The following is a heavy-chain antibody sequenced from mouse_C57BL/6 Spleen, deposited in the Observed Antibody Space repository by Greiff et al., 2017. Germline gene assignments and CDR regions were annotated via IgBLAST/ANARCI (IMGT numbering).Heavy chain of an antibody. CDR3: ARSDRSGD. J-gene: IGHJ2*01. D-gene: IGHD3-2*01. Sequence: EVQLQQSGPELVKPGASVKLSCKASGYTFTDYYMNWVKQSHGKSLEWIGDINPNNGGTSYNQKFKGKATLTVDKSSSTAYMELRNLTSEDSAVYYCARSDRSGDWAQGTTLTVSS. CDR2: INPNNGGT. CDR1: GYTFTDYY. V-gene: IGHV1-26*01.